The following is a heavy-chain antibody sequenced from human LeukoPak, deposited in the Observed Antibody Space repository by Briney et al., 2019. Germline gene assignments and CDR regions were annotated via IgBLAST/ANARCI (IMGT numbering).Heavy chain of an antibody. CDR1: GFTYSDYY. CDR3: ARVHQNYYDSSGYDAFDI. V-gene: IGHV3-11*06. J-gene: IGHJ3*02. D-gene: IGHD3-22*01. CDR2: ISSSSSYI. Sequence: PGGSLRLSCAASGFTYSDYYMSWIRQAPGKGLEWVSSISSSSSYIYYADSVKGRFTISRDNAKNSLYLQMNSLRAEDTAVYYCARVHQNYYDSSGYDAFDIWGQGTMVTVSS.